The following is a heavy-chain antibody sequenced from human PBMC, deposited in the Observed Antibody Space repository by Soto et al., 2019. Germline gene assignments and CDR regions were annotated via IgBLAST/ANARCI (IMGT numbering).Heavy chain of an antibody. V-gene: IGHV3-23*01. Sequence: GGSLRLSCAASGITFSSYALSWVRQAIGKGPEWVSGISGSGGSTYYADSVKGRFTISRDNSKNTLYLQINSLRAEDTAIYYCAKDVVAVAGIFDNWGQGTLVTVYS. J-gene: IGHJ4*02. CDR2: ISGSGGST. CDR1: GITFSSYA. CDR3: AKDVVAVAGIFDN. D-gene: IGHD6-19*01.